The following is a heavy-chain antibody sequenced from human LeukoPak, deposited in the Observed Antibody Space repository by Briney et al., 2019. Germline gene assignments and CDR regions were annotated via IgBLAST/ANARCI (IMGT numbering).Heavy chain of an antibody. J-gene: IGHJ4*02. CDR1: GFTFSTYG. V-gene: IGHV3-30*02. CDR3: ARRRYSGSSQHFDY. CDR2: IRYDGSNK. Sequence: GGSLRLSCAASGFTFSTYGMHWVRQAPGKGLEWVAFIRYDGSNKYYADSVRGRFTISRDNSKNTLYLQMNSLRAEDTAVYYCARRRYSGSSQHFDYWGQGTLVTVSS. D-gene: IGHD1-26*01.